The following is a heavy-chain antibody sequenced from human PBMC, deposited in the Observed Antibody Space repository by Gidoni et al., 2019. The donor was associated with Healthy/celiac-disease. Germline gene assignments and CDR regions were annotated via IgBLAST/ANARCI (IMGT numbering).Heavy chain of an antibody. CDR1: GGSFSGYY. CDR3: ARGRLTYYYGSGSGYYYMDV. V-gene: IGHV4-34*01. J-gene: IGHJ6*03. CDR2: INHSGST. D-gene: IGHD3-10*01. Sequence: QVQLQQWGAGLLKPSETLSLTCAVYGGSFSGYYCSWIRQPPGTGLEWIGEINHSGSTNYNPSLKSRVTISVDTSKNQFSLKLSSVTAADTAVYYCARGRLTYYYGSGSGYYYMDVWGKGTTVTVSS.